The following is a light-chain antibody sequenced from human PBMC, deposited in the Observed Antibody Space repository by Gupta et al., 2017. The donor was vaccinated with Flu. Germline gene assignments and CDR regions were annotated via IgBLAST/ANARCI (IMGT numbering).Light chain of an antibody. CDR1: QSVLYSSNNKNY. V-gene: IGKV4-1*01. CDR2: WAS. Sequence: DIVMTQSPDSLAVSLGERATINCKSSQSVLYSSNNKNYLAWYQQKPGQPPKLLIYWASTRESGVPDRFSGSGSGTDFTLTISSLQAEDVAVYYCQQYASASRRFGQGTKVEMK. J-gene: IGKJ1*01. CDR3: QQYASASRR.